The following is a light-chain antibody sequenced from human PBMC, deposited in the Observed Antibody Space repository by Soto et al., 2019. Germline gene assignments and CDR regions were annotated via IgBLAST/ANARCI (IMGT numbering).Light chain of an antibody. CDR1: QAVSSNY. CDR2: GAS. CDR3: QQYGDLPWT. Sequence: ALTQSPGTLSSSPGERATLSCRASQAVSSNYLALYQQKPGQAPRLLISGASGRATGVPDRFSGSGSGTDFTLTIDRLESEDFAVYFCQQYGDLPWTFGQGTKVDI. J-gene: IGKJ1*01. V-gene: IGKV3-20*01.